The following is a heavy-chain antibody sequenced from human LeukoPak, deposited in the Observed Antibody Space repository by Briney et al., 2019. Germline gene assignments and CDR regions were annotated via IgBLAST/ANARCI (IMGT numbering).Heavy chain of an antibody. V-gene: IGHV3-21*01. CDR2: ITSSGTYI. Sequence: GSLRLSCAASGFTFSSYTFTWVRQAPGKGLEWVSSITSSGTYIYYADSVKGRFTISRDNAKSSLTLQMSSLRAEDTALYYCAREGTIVAGDAFDVWGQGTMVTVSS. D-gene: IGHD2-15*01. J-gene: IGHJ3*01. CDR1: GFTFSSYT. CDR3: AREGTIVAGDAFDV.